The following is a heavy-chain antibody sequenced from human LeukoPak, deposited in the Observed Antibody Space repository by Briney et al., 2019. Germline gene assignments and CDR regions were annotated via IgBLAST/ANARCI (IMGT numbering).Heavy chain of an antibody. CDR2: IKDNGGT. CDR1: GCSISTYS. Sequence: SETLCLSCTASGCSISTYSLNWIRQAPGQGLEWIASIKDNGGTYNNPCLESPVTISLATSKNQFYLKLTSVTAADTAVYYCARGAGGTWFDPWGQGTLVTVSS. V-gene: IGHV4-59*01. J-gene: IGHJ5*02. D-gene: IGHD3/OR15-3a*01. CDR3: ARGAGGTWFDP.